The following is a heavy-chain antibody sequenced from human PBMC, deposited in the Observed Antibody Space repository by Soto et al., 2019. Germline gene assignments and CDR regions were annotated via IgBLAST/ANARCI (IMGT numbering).Heavy chain of an antibody. CDR2: ISYDGSNK. J-gene: IGHJ3*02. D-gene: IGHD6-19*01. Sequence: GGSLRLSCAASGFTFSSYGMHWVRQAPGKGLEWVAVISYDGSNKYYADSVKGRFTISRDNSKNTLYLQMNSLRAEDTAVYYCAKDTLTSSGSGGTIGAFDIWGQGTMVTVSS. V-gene: IGHV3-30*18. CDR1: GFTFSSYG. CDR3: AKDTLTSSGSGGTIGAFDI.